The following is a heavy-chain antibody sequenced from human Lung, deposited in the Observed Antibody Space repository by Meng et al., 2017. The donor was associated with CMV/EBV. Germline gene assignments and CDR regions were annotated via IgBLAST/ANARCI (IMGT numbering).Heavy chain of an antibody. Sequence: GESLKISCAASGFTFSSYAMSWVRQAPGKGLEWVSAISGSGGSTYYADSVKGRFTISRDNSKNTLYLQMNSLRAEDTAVYYCAKGIKKGSGSYYPYGMDVWGQGTTVTGSS. CDR3: AKGIKKGSGSYYPYGMDV. V-gene: IGHV3-23*01. D-gene: IGHD3-10*01. CDR2: ISGSGGST. CDR1: GFTFSSYA. J-gene: IGHJ6*02.